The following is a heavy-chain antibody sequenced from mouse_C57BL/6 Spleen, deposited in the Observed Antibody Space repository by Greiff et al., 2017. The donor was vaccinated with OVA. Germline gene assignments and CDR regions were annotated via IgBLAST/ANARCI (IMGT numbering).Heavy chain of an antibody. CDR1: GFTFSDYG. CDR3: ARPQTAQAPLAY. CDR2: ISSGSSNI. V-gene: IGHV5-17*01. Sequence: DVMLVESGGGLVKPGGSLKLSCAASGFTFSDYGMHWVRQAPEKGLEWVAFISSGSSNIYYADTVKGRFTISRDNAKNTLFLQMTSLRSEDTAMYYCARPQTAQAPLAYWGQGTTLTVSS. J-gene: IGHJ2*01. D-gene: IGHD3-2*02.